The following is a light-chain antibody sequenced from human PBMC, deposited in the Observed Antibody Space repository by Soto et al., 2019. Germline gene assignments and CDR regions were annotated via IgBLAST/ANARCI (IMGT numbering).Light chain of an antibody. CDR3: QQYNNWPPYT. Sequence: EIVMTQSPATLSVSPGERATLSCRASQSVSSNLAWYQQKPGQAPRLLIYGASTRATGIPARFTGSGSGTEFTLTISSLRSEHFAVYYCQQYNNWPPYTFGQATKLEIK. CDR1: QSVSSN. J-gene: IGKJ2*01. CDR2: GAS. V-gene: IGKV3-15*01.